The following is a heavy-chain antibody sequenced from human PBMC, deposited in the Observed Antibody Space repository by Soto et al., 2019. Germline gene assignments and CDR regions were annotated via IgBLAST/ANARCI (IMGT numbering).Heavy chain of an antibody. J-gene: IGHJ3*02. D-gene: IGHD3-10*01. CDR3: ARLFYYGSGSYDAFDI. CDR2: IYYSGST. Sequence: SETLSLTCTVSGGSISSYYWSWIRQPPGKGLEWIGYIYYSGSTNYNPSLKSRVTISVDTSKNQLSLKLSSVTAADTAVYYCARLFYYGSGSYDAFDIWGQGTMVTVSS. V-gene: IGHV4-59*08. CDR1: GGSISSYY.